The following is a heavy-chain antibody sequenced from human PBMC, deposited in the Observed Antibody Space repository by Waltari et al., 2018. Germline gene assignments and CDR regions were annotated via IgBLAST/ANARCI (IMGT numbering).Heavy chain of an antibody. Sequence: QVQLQESGPGLVKPSETLSLTCTVSGGSISSYYWSWIRQPAGKGLEWIGRIYTSGSTNYNPPLQRRVTMSVDTSQNQFSLKLSSVTAADTAVYYCAQSSSWGGAVDYWGQGTLVTVSS. CDR3: AQSSSWGGAVDY. V-gene: IGHV4-4*07. CDR1: GGSISSYY. J-gene: IGHJ4*02. D-gene: IGHD6-13*01. CDR2: IYTSGST.